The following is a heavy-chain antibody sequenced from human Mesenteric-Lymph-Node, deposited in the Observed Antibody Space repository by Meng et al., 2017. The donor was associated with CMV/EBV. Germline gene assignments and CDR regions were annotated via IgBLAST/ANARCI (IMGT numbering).Heavy chain of an antibody. CDR3: ATLPLGYCSSTSCYTGG. D-gene: IGHD2-2*02. CDR1: FTFRCYG. CDR2: IRYDGSNK. Sequence: FTFRCYGMHWVRQAPGKGLEWVAFIRYDGSNKYYADSLKGRFTISRDNSKNTLYLQMNSLRAEDTAVYYCATLPLGYCSSTSCYTGGWGQGTLVTVSS. J-gene: IGHJ4*02. V-gene: IGHV3-30*02.